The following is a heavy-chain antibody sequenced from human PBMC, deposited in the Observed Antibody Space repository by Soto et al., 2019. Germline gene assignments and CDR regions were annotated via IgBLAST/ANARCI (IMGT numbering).Heavy chain of an antibody. Sequence: QITLKESGPTLVKPAQTLTLTCTFSGFSLSTSGTSVGWIRQPPGKALECLALIYWDDDERYSPSLKSRLTITKDTSKNQVVLTMTNMEPVDTATYYCAYRTGYYDSSGYSGYFDYWGQGTLVTVSS. CDR3: AYRTGYYDSSGYSGYFDY. CDR2: IYWDDDE. D-gene: IGHD3-22*01. J-gene: IGHJ4*02. V-gene: IGHV2-5*02. CDR1: GFSLSTSGTS.